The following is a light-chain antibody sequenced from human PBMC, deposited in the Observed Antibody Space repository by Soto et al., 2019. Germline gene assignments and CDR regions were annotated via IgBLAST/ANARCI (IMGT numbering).Light chain of an antibody. J-gene: IGKJ5*01. V-gene: IGKV1-27*01. CDR2: AAS. Sequence: DIQMTQSPSSLSASVGDRVTITCRARQGISNYVAWYQQKSGKVPKLLIYAASTLQSGVPSRFSGSGSGTDFTLTISSLQPEDVATYYCQKDNSAPATFGQGTRL. CDR1: QGISNY. CDR3: QKDNSAPAT.